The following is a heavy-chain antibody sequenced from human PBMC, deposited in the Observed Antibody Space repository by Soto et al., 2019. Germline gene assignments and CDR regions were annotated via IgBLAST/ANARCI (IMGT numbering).Heavy chain of an antibody. V-gene: IGHV4-34*01. D-gene: IGHD3-3*01. CDR1: GGSFSDNY. CDR3: AREGVGDFWSGYYRYYYMGV. J-gene: IGHJ6*03. Sequence: QVLLQQWGAGLLKASETLSLTCAVYGGSFSDNYWSWIRQPPGKGLEWIGEINHSGSTNYSPSLKGRVTISVDTSKSQFSLKLSSVTAADTAVYYCAREGVGDFWSGYYRYYYMGVWGKGTTVTVSS. CDR2: INHSGST.